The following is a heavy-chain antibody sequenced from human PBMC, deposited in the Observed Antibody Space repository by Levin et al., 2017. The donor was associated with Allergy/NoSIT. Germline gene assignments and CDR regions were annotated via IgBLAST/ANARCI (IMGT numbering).Heavy chain of an antibody. J-gene: IGHJ4*02. CDR1: GFTFSSYA. CDR3: ARGYAHCDY. D-gene: IGHD2-2*01. CDR2: ISYDGSNK. V-gene: IGHV3-30-3*01. Sequence: PGGSLRLSCAASGFTFSSYAMHWVRQAPGKGLEWVAVISYDGSNKYYADSVKGRFTISRDNSKNTLYLQMNSLRAEDTAVYYCARGYAHCDYWGQGTLVTVSS.